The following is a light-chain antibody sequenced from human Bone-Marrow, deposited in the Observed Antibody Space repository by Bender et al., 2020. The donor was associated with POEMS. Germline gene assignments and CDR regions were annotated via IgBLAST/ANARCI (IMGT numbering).Light chain of an antibody. V-gene: IGLV2-14*01. J-gene: IGLJ2*01. Sequence: SALTQPASVSGSPGQSITISCTGTSSDIGGSDPVSWYQHLSGKAPKLIIYAVTDRPLGVSDRFSASKSGNTASLTISGLQADDEADYYCCSFRSNSVVFGGGTHLTVL. CDR3: CSFRSNSVV. CDR1: SSDIGGSDP. CDR2: AVT.